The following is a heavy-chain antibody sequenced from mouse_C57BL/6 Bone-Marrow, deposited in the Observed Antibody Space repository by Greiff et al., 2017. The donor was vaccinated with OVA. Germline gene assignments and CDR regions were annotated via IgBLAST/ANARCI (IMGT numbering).Heavy chain of an antibody. D-gene: IGHD2-4*01. J-gene: IGHJ4*01. Sequence: EVKLQESGAELVRPGASVKLSCTASGFNIKDDYMHWVKQRPEQGLEWIGWIDPENGDTEYASKFQGKATITADTSSNTAYLQLSSLTSEDTAVYYCTTEGLRFNYWGQGTSVTVSS. CDR1: GFNIKDDY. V-gene: IGHV14-4*01. CDR3: TTEGLRFNY. CDR2: IDPENGDT.